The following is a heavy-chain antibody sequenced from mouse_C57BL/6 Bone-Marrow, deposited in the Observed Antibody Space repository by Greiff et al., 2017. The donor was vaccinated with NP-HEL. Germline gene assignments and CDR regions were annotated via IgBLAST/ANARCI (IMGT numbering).Heavy chain of an antibody. D-gene: IGHD2-3*01. V-gene: IGHV6-3*01. Sequence: DVKLVESGGGLVQPGGSMKLSCVASGFTFSNYWMNWVRQSPEKGLEWVAQIRLKSDNYATHYAESVKGRFTISRDDSKSSVYLQMNNLRAEDTGIYYCTGRDGYSLAYWGQGTLVTVSA. CDR1: GFTFSNYW. CDR2: IRLKSDNYAT. CDR3: TGRDGYSLAY. J-gene: IGHJ3*01.